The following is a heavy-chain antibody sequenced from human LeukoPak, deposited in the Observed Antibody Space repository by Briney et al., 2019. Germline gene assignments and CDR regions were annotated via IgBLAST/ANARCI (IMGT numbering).Heavy chain of an antibody. CDR2: INPSGGST. D-gene: IGHD6-13*01. CDR1: GHTFTSYY. J-gene: IGHJ4*02. V-gene: IGHV1-46*01. Sequence: GASVKVSCKASGHTFTSYYMHWVRQAPGQGLEWMGIINPSGGSTSYAQKFQGRVTMTRDMSTSTVYMELSSLRSEDTAVYYCARDFIAAAGTDPFDYWGQGTLVTVSS. CDR3: ARDFIAAAGTDPFDY.